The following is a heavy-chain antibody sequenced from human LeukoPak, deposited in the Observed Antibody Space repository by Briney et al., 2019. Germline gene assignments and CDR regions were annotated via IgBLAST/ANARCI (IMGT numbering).Heavy chain of an antibody. CDR1: GFTFSSYG. Sequence: GRSLRLSCAASGFTFSSYGMHWVRQAPGKGLEWVSVIYGGDTTYYADSVRGRFTISRDTSKNTLYLQMNSLGVDDTAVYYCARAIQFGGYFDYWGQGTLVTVSS. D-gene: IGHD2-15*01. V-gene: IGHV3-NL1*01. J-gene: IGHJ4*02. CDR2: IYGGDTT. CDR3: ARAIQFGGYFDY.